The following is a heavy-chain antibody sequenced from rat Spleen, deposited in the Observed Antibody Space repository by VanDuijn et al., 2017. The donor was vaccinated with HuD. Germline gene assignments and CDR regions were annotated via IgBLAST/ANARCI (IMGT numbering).Heavy chain of an antibody. J-gene: IGHJ2*01. CDR2: ISYDGSNT. CDR3: VRSVFEY. CDR1: GFTFSDYY. V-gene: IGHV5-29*01. Sequence: EVQLVESDGGLVQPGRSLKLSCAASGFTFSDYYMAWVRQAPTKGLEWVATISYDGSNTNYRDSVKGRFTISRDNAKSTLYLQMDSLRSEDKATYYCVRSVFEYGGQGVMVKGSS.